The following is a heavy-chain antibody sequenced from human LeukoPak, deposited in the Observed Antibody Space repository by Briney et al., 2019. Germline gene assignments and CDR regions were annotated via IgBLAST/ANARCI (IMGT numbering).Heavy chain of an antibody. J-gene: IGHJ4*02. CDR1: GFTFGDYA. CDR3: ARVGKEYQLLPFDY. D-gene: IGHD2-2*01. V-gene: IGHV3-30*02. Sequence: GGSLRLSCTASGFTFGDYAMSWFRQAPGKGLEWVAFIRYDGSNKYYADSVKGRFTISRDNSKNTLYLQMNSLRAEDTAVYYCARVGKEYQLLPFDYWGQGTLVTVSS. CDR2: IRYDGSNK.